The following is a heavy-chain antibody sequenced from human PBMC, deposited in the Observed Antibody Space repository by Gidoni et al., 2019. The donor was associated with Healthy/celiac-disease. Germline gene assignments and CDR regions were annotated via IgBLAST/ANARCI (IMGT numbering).Heavy chain of an antibody. Sequence: QVTLKESGPVLVKPTATLTLTCTVSGFSLSNARMGVSWLRQPPGKALEWLAHIFSNDEKSYSTSLKSRLTISKDTSKSQVVLTMTNMDPVDTATYYCARVYSGYDPSNYYGMDVWGQGTTVTVSS. J-gene: IGHJ6*02. CDR1: GFSLSNARMG. CDR3: ARVYSGYDPSNYYGMDV. CDR2: IFSNDEK. V-gene: IGHV2-26*01. D-gene: IGHD5-12*01.